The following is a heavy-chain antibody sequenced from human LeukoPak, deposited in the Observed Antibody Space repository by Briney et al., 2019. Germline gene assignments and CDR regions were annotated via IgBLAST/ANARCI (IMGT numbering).Heavy chain of an antibody. J-gene: IGHJ4*02. CDR2: ISSSSSYI. D-gene: IGHD3-22*01. CDR3: ARSPYDSSGYNSW. V-gene: IGHV3-21*01. CDR1: GFTFSSYS. Sequence: GGSLRLSCAASGFTFSSYSMNWVRQAPGKGLEWVSSISSSSSYIYYADSVKGRFTISRDNAKNSLYLQMNSLRAEDTAVYYCARSPYDSSGYNSWWGQGTLVTVSS.